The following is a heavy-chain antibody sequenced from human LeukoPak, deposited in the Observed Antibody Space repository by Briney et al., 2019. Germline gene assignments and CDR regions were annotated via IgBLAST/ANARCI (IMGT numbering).Heavy chain of an antibody. Sequence: GGSLRLSCAVSGFTFSSNWMSWVRQAPGKGLEWVANIKRDGSEKYYVGSVKGRFTISRDNAKNSLYLQMNSLRAEDTAVYYCARVRGIRGVVGDYFDCWGQGTLVTVSS. J-gene: IGHJ4*02. CDR1: GFTFSSNW. CDR3: ARVRGIRGVVGDYFDC. D-gene: IGHD3-10*01. V-gene: IGHV3-7*01. CDR2: IKRDGSEK.